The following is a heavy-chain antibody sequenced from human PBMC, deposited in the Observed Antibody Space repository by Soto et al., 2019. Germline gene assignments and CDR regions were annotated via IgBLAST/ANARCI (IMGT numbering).Heavy chain of an antibody. D-gene: IGHD6-19*01. Sequence: SVKVSCKASGGTFSSYAISWVRQAPGQGLEWMGGIIPIFGTANYAQKFQGRVTITADESTSTAYMELSSLRSEDTAVYYCARDLAGAVAGTSYYYGMDVWGQGTTVTVSS. J-gene: IGHJ6*02. CDR2: IIPIFGTA. CDR3: ARDLAGAVAGTSYYYGMDV. V-gene: IGHV1-69*13. CDR1: GGTFSSYA.